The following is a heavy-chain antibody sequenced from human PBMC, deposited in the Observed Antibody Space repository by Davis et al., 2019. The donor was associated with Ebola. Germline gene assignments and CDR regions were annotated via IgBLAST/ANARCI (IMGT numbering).Heavy chain of an antibody. CDR3: ARKGFGSSADY. Sequence: PSETLSLTCGVSGGSTSISHWWGWFRQPPGQGLEWHGSLYQTETTTCNPSLKSRVTVSGDKSKNQFSLKLTSVTAADTAVYFCARKGFGSSADYWGQGILVTVSS. V-gene: IGHV4-4*02. J-gene: IGHJ4*02. D-gene: IGHD6-6*01. CDR1: GGSTSISHW. CDR2: LYQTETT.